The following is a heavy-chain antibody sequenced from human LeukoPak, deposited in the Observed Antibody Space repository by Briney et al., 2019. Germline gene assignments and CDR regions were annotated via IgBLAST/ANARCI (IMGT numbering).Heavy chain of an antibody. D-gene: IGHD6-19*01. J-gene: IGHJ4*02. CDR1: GYGFTSYW. V-gene: IGHV5-51*01. Sequence: GESLKISCKGSGYGFTSYWIGWVRQMPGKGLEWMGIIYPGDSDTRYSPSFQGQVTISADKSISTAYLQWSSLKASDTAMYYCARQXDPLQPYSSGWXXFDXWXQGTL. CDR3: ARQXDPLQPYSSGWXXFDX. CDR2: IYPGDSDT.